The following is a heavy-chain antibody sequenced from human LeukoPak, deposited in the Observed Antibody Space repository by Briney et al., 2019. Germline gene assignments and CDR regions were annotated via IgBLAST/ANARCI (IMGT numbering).Heavy chain of an antibody. CDR2: IYYSGST. V-gene: IGHV4-59*01. D-gene: IGHD2-2*01. J-gene: IGHJ5*02. CDR1: GGSISSYY. CDR3: ARAMWPNWFDP. Sequence: SETLSLTCTVAGGSISSYYCSWVRQPPGKGLGWIGYIYYSGSTNYNPSLKRRVTISVDPSTTQSSLKLSSVTAADTAVYYCARAMWPNWFDPWGQGTLVTVSS.